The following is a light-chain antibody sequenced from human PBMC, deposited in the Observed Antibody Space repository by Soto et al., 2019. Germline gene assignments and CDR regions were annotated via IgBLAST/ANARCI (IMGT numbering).Light chain of an antibody. J-gene: IGLJ1*01. Sequence: QSALTQPASVSGSPGQSITISCTGTSTDIGGYNHVSWYQQHPGQAPKLMIYGVTNRPSGVSNRFSGSKSGNTASLTISGLQTEYEADYYCNSYTSTSAYVFGTGTKLTVL. CDR3: NSYTSTSAYV. CDR1: STDIGGYNH. V-gene: IGLV2-14*01. CDR2: GVT.